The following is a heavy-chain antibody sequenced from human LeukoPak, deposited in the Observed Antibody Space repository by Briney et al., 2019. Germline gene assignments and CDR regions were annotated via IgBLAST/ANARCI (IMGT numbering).Heavy chain of an antibody. D-gene: IGHD6-13*01. Sequence: SQTLSLTCTVSGGSISSGSYYWSWIRQPAGKGLEWIGRLYTSGSTNYNPSLKSRVTISVDTSKNQFSLKLSSVTAADTAVYYCAKSRSGAGLFDSWGQGTLVTVSS. J-gene: IGHJ4*02. V-gene: IGHV4-61*02. CDR2: LYTSGST. CDR3: AKSRSGAGLFDS. CDR1: GGSISSGSYY.